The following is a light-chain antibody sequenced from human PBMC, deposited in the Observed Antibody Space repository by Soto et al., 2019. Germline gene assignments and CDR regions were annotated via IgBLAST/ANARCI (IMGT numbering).Light chain of an antibody. V-gene: IGLV2-14*03. CDR2: DDS. J-gene: IGLJ2*01. CDR1: SSDVGAYNY. CDR3: SSYTNSNTRV. Sequence: QSALTQPASVSGSPGQSITISCSGTSSDVGAYNYVSWYQQHPGKAPKLMIYDDSNRPSGVSNRFSGSKSGNTASLTISGLQAEDEADYYCSSYTNSNTRVFGGGTKLTVL.